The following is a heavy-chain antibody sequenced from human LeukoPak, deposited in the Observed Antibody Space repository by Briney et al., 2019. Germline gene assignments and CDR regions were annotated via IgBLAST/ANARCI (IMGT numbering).Heavy chain of an antibody. D-gene: IGHD5-12*01. CDR1: GGSISSYY. Sequence: SETLSLTCTVSGGSISSYYWSWIRQPPGKGLEWIGYIYYSGSTNYNPSLKSRVTISVDTSKNQFSLKLSSVTAADTAVYYCARDPTGSWLRLEAFDIWGQGTMVTVSS. CDR2: IYYSGST. V-gene: IGHV4-59*01. CDR3: ARDPTGSWLRLEAFDI. J-gene: IGHJ3*02.